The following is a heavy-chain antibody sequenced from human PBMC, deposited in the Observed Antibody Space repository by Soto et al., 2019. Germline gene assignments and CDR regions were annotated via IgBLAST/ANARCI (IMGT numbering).Heavy chain of an antibody. J-gene: IGHJ5*01. V-gene: IGHV4-59*01. CDR3: ARGQSPSTYYDFLSGYYTTAGSSDS. CDR2: IYYSGST. Sequence: SETLSLTCTVSGGSISSYYWSWIRQPPGKGLEWIGYIYYSGSTNYNPSLKSRVTISVDTSKNQFSLKLSSVTAADTAVYYCARGQSPSTYYDFLSGYYTTAGSSDSWGQGPLVTVSS. CDR1: GGSISSYY. D-gene: IGHD3-3*01.